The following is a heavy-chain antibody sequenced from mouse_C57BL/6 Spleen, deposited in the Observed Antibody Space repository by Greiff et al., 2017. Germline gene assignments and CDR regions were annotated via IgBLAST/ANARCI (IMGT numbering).Heavy chain of an antibody. D-gene: IGHD2-3*01. J-gene: IGHJ1*03. CDR1: GYTFTSYW. Sequence: VQLQQPGAELVKPGASVKLSCKASGYTFTSYWMHWVKQRPGQGLEWIGMIHPNSGSTNYNEKFKSKATLTVDKSSSTAYMQLSSLTSEDSAVYYCARLDGYYGNWYFDVWGTGTTVTVSS. CDR3: ARLDGYYGNWYFDV. CDR2: IHPNSGST. V-gene: IGHV1-64*01.